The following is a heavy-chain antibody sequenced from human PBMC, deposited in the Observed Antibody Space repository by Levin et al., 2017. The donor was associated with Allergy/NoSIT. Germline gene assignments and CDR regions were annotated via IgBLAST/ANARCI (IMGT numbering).Heavy chain of an antibody. D-gene: IGHD3-3*01. CDR2: MNPNSGNT. J-gene: IGHJ6*02. CDR3: ARGGFIWSASTGYGMDG. CDR1: GYTFTSYD. Sequence: GESLKISCKASGYTFTSYDINWVRQATGQGLEWMGWMNPNSGNTGYAQKFQGRVTMTRNTSISTAYMELSSLRSEDTAVYYCARGGFIWSASTGYGMDGWGQGTTVTVSS. V-gene: IGHV1-8*01.